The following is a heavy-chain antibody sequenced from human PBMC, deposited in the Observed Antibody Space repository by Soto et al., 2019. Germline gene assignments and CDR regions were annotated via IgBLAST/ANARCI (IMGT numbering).Heavy chain of an antibody. CDR2: INTDGSTT. Sequence: GCVGLSCAASGFPLGTQWVHWVRHDPGTGLVWVSRINTDGSTTTYADAVKGRFTISRDNAKNTVYLQMNSLTAEDTSVYYCARFGTYYDTSGYLYWGQGTLVPRSS. D-gene: IGHD3-22*01. CDR3: ARFGTYYDTSGYLY. J-gene: IGHJ4*02. V-gene: IGHV3-74*01. CDR1: GFPLGTQW.